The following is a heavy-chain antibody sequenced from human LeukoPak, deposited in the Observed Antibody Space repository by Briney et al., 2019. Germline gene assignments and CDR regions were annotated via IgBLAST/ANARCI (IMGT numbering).Heavy chain of an antibody. J-gene: IGHJ4*02. CDR1: GASISSGSYY. CDR2: IYTSGST. Sequence: PSETLSLTCTVSGASISSGSYYWSWIRQPAGKGLEWIGRIYTSGSTNYNPSLKSRVTISVDTSRNQFSLKLNSVTAADTAVYYCARGRDGYNFLNRGEYYYFDYWGQGTLVTVSS. CDR3: ARGRDGYNFLNRGEYYYFDY. D-gene: IGHD5-24*01. V-gene: IGHV4-61*02.